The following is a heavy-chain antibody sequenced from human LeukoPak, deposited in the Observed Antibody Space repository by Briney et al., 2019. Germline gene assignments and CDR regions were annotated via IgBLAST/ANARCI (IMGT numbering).Heavy chain of an antibody. J-gene: IGHJ4*02. CDR3: AAWTDRGYNF. CDR2: INPEGSQT. Sequence: GGSLRLSCAASGFTFSSSWMNWVRQPPGKGLEWVGNINPEGSQTRFVDSVMGRFTMSKDNAKNSPYLQMDSLRVEDTAVFYCAAWTDRGYNFWGQGTVVTVSS. CDR1: GFTFSSSW. D-gene: IGHD1-20*01. V-gene: IGHV3-7*01.